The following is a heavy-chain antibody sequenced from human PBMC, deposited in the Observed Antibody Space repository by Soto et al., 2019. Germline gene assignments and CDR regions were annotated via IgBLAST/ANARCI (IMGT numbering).Heavy chain of an antibody. D-gene: IGHD6-13*01. V-gene: IGHV1-69*02. Sequence: GASVKVSCEACGGSFSSYTISWVRQAPGQGLEWMGRIIPILGIANYAQKFQGRVTITADKSTSTAYMELSSLRSEDTAVYYCASRLSSSWHLDWGQGTLVTVSS. CDR1: GGSFSSYT. J-gene: IGHJ4*02. CDR3: ASRLSSSWHLD. CDR2: IIPILGIA.